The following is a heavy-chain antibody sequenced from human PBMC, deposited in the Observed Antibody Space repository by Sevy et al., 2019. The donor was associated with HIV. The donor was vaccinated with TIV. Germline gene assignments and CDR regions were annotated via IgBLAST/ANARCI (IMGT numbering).Heavy chain of an antibody. D-gene: IGHD3-22*01. Sequence: ASVKVSCKASGGTFSSYAISWVRQAPGQGLEWMGGIIPIFGTANYAQEFQGRVTITADESTSTAYMELGSLRSEDTAVYYCARDYYDSSGYLDYWGQGTLVTVSS. V-gene: IGHV1-69*13. CDR2: IIPIFGTA. CDR1: GGTFSSYA. CDR3: ARDYYDSSGYLDY. J-gene: IGHJ4*02.